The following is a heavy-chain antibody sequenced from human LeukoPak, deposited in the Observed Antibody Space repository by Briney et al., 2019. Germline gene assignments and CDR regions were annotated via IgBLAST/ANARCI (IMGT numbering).Heavy chain of an antibody. CDR2: LCGVGSTT. CDR3: AKGHSKGASAGSDGLLWVH. CDR1: GFSFSNYA. J-gene: IGHJ4*02. D-gene: IGHD3-16*01. Sequence: GGSLTLSCAASGFSFSNYAMTWVRQAPGKGLEWVSSLCGVGSTTYSADSVEGRFTISRDNSNNTLYLQMNSLAVEDTATYFCAKGHSKGASAGSDGLLWVHWGQGTLVTVSS. V-gene: IGHV3-23*01.